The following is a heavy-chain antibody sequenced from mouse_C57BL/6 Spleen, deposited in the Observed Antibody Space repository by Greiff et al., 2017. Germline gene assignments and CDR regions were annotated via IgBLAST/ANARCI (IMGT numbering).Heavy chain of an antibody. D-gene: IGHD3-1*01. J-gene: IGHJ1*03. CDR1: GYTFTSYW. CDR3: ARQGGRRGYFDV. CDR2: IDPSDSYT. Sequence: QVQLKQPGAELVRPGTSVKLSCKASGYTFTSYWMHWVQQRPGQGLEWIGVIDPSDSYTNYNQKFKGKATLSVDTSSSTPYMQLSSLTSEDSAVYYCARQGGRRGYFDVWGTGTTVTVSS. V-gene: IGHV1-59*01.